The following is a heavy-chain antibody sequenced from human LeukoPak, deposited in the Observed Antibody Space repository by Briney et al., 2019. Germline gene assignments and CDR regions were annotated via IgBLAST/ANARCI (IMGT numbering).Heavy chain of an antibody. CDR2: INHSGST. V-gene: IGHV4-34*01. CDR1: GGSFSGYY. J-gene: IGHJ6*02. Sequence: SETLSLTCAVYGGSFSGYYWNWIRQPPGKGLEWIGEINHSGSTTYNRSLKSRVTISLDTSKNQFSLKLSSVTAAATAVYYCARTLDSRRYIVRRPYSMDVWGQGTTVTVSS. CDR3: ARTLDSRRYIVRRPYSMDV. D-gene: IGHD3-22*01.